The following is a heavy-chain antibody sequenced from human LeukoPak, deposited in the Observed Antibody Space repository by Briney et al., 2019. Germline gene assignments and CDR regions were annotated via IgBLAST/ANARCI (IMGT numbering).Heavy chain of an antibody. CDR2: IYYSGST. V-gene: IGHV4-38-2*02. J-gene: IGHJ3*02. CDR1: SYSISSGHY. D-gene: IGHD3-22*01. Sequence: PSETLSLTCTVSSYSISSGHYWVWIRPPPGKGLEWIGSIYYSGSTYYNPSLKSRVTISVDTSKNQFSLKLSSVTAADTAVYYCAREGGFPYYYDSSGYSKDAFDIWGQGTMVTVSS. CDR3: AREGGFPYYYDSSGYSKDAFDI.